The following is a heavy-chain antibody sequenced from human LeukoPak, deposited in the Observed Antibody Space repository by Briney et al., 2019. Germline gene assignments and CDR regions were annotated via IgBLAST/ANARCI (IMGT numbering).Heavy chain of an antibody. V-gene: IGHV1-69*13. CDR1: GGTFNSYA. Sequence: SVKVSCKASGGTFNSYAISWVRQAPGQGLEWMGGIIPMFETANYAQKFQGRVAITADEFTTTVYMELSSLRSEDTAVYYCARGIFSDFDYWGQGTLVTVSS. CDR3: ARGIFSDFDY. CDR2: IIPMFETA. J-gene: IGHJ4*02.